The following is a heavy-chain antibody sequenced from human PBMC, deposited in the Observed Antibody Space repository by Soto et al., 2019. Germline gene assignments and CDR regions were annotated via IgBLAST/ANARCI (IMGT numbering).Heavy chain of an antibody. CDR2: ISFDGSNK. CDR3: EKDPWRADCGGDCGVDC. CDR1: GFSFRSYA. V-gene: IGHV3-30*18. Sequence: QVQLLESGGGVVQPGRSLRLSCAASGFSFRSYAMYWVRQAPGKGLEWVAIISFDGSNKYYADSVEGRFTISGDNSNRSLFLKMDRRSAEYTAFYYCEKDPWRADCGGDCGVDCWGQGTLVTVSS. J-gene: IGHJ4*02. D-gene: IGHD2-21*01.